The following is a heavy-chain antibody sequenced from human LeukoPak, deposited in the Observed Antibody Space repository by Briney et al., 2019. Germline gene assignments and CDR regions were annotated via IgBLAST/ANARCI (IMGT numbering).Heavy chain of an antibody. Sequence: ASVKVSCKASGYTFTGYYMHWVRQAPGQGLEWMGWINPNSGGTNYAQKFQGRVTMTRDTSISTACMELSRLRSDDTAVYYCARVGPADDYYYYGMDVWGQGTTVTVSS. CDR1: GYTFTGYY. J-gene: IGHJ6*02. CDR3: ARVGPADDYYYYGMDV. V-gene: IGHV1-2*02. CDR2: INPNSGGT. D-gene: IGHD2-2*01.